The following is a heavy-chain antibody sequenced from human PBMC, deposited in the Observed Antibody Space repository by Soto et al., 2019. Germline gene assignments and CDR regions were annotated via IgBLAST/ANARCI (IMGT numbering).Heavy chain of an antibody. Sequence: SETLSLTCTVSGGSISSYYWSWIRQPPGKGLEWIGYIYYSGSTYYNPSLKSRVTISVDTSKNQFSLKLSSVTAADTAVYYCARERPDGSRLDPWGLGTLVTVSS. CDR2: IYYSGST. CDR1: GGSISSYY. V-gene: IGHV4-30-4*01. D-gene: IGHD6-13*01. CDR3: ARERPDGSRLDP. J-gene: IGHJ5*02.